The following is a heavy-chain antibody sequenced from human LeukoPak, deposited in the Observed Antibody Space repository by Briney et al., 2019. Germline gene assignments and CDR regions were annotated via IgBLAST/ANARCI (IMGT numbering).Heavy chain of an antibody. CDR1: GYSFTSYW. CDR2: IYPGDSDT. Sequence: GESLKISCKGSGYSFTSYWIGWVRQMPGKGLEWMGIIYPGDSDTRYSPSFQGQVTISADKSISTVYLQWSSLKASDTAMYYCARQSRDGSKTRGYYFDYWGQGTLVTVSS. J-gene: IGHJ4*02. CDR3: ARQSRDGSKTRGYYFDY. V-gene: IGHV5-51*01. D-gene: IGHD3-10*01.